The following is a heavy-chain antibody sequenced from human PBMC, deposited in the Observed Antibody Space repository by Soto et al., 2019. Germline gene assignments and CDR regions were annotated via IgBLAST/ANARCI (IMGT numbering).Heavy chain of an antibody. CDR1: GGTFSSYA. D-gene: IGHD6-6*01. CDR3: ASGGNGGASSYYYYYYGMDV. CDR2: IIPIFGTG. V-gene: IGHV1-69*01. J-gene: IGHJ6*02. Sequence: QVQLVQSGAEVKKPGSSVKVSCKASGGTFSSYAISWVRQAPGQGLEWMGGIIPIFGTGNYAQKFQGRVTITADESTSTAYMELSSLRSEDTAVYYCASGGNGGASSYYYYYYGMDVWGQGTTVTVSS.